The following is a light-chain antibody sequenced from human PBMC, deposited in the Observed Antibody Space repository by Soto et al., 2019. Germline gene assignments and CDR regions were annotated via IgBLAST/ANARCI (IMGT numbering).Light chain of an antibody. J-gene: IGKJ5*01. Sequence: EIVLTQSPGTLSLSPGERATLSCRASQSVSSSYLAWYQQKPGQAPRLLIYGASSRATGIPDRFSGSGSGTDFTLTISSLQPEDFAAYYCQQYDSSPHTFGQGTRLEIK. CDR1: QSVSSSY. CDR2: GAS. CDR3: QQYDSSPHT. V-gene: IGKV3-20*01.